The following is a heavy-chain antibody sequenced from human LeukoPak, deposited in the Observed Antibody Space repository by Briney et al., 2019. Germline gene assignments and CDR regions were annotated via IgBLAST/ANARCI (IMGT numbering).Heavy chain of an antibody. V-gene: IGHV1-18*01. J-gene: IGHJ6*03. CDR3: ARVLEITNYYYYMDV. CDR1: GGIFSNHA. CDR2: ISAYNGNT. D-gene: IGHD1-1*01. Sequence: ASVKVSCKASGGIFSNHAVTWVRQAPGQGLEWMGWISAYNGNTFYAQNLQGRVTMTTDTSTSTAYMELRSLTSDDTAVYYCARVLEITNYYYYMDVWGKGTTVTVSS.